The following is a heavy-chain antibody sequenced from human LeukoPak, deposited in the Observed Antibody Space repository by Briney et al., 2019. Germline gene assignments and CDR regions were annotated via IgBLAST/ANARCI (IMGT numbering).Heavy chain of an antibody. CDR1: GFTFSSYA. CDR3: TRGNSGPDY. D-gene: IGHD5-12*01. Sequence: GGSLRLSCAASGFTFSSYAMSWVRQAPGKGLEWVSAISGSGGSTYYADSVKGRFTISRDNAKNTLYLQMNSLRADDTALYYCTRGNSGPDYWGQGTLVTVSS. V-gene: IGHV3-23*01. J-gene: IGHJ4*02. CDR2: ISGSGGST.